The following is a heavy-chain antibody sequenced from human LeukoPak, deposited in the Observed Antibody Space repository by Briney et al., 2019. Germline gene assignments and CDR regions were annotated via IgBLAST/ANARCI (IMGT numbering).Heavy chain of an antibody. CDR3: AKDMYGDYWPRAFDI. D-gene: IGHD4-17*01. Sequence: GGSLRLSCAASGFTFDDYAMHWVRQAPGKGLEWVSGISWNSGSIGYADSVKGRFTISRDNAKNSLYLQMNSLRAEDTALYYCAKDMYGDYWPRAFDIWGQGTMVTVSS. CDR1: GFTFDDYA. V-gene: IGHV3-9*01. J-gene: IGHJ3*02. CDR2: ISWNSGSI.